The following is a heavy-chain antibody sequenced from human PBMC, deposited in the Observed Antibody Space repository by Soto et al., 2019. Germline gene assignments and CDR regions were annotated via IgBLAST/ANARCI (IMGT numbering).Heavy chain of an antibody. Sequence: EVQLVESGGGLVQPGRSLRLSCAASGFTFDDYAMHWVRQAPGKGLEWVSGISWNSGSIGYADSVKGRFTISRDNAKNSMYLQMNSLRAEDTALYYFAKSQSITGYSSSWYLDHWGQGTLVTVSS. CDR2: ISWNSGSI. V-gene: IGHV3-9*01. CDR3: AKSQSITGYSSSWYLDH. J-gene: IGHJ4*02. D-gene: IGHD6-13*01. CDR1: GFTFDDYA.